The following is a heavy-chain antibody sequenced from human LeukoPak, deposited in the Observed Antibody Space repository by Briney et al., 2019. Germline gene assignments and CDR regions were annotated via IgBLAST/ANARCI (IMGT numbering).Heavy chain of an antibody. D-gene: IGHD3-10*01. V-gene: IGHV3-23*01. J-gene: IGHJ4*02. CDR2: ITGAGDAT. CDR3: AKSWGSGTYTFDY. Sequence: RGSLRLSCATTGFTFSAYAMSGVRQAPEKELEWVATITGAGDATYHAASVMGRFTVSRDNSKNTLSLQMSSLRGEDTAVYYCAKSWGSGTYTFDYWGQGILVTVSS. CDR1: GFTFSAYA.